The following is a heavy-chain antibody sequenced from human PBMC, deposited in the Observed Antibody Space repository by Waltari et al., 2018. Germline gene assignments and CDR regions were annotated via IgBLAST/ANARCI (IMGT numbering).Heavy chain of an antibody. J-gene: IGHJ4*02. V-gene: IGHV1-8*02. CDR1: GYTFTSYD. D-gene: IGHD2-2*01. CDR3: AKGVGVPAAGGYFDY. CDR2: MNPNSGNT. Sequence: QVQLVQSGAEVKKPGASVKVSCKASGYTFTSYDINWVRQATGQGLEWMGWMNPNSGNTGYAQKFQGRVTISRDNSKNTLYLQMNSLRAEDTAMYYCAKGVGVPAAGGYFDYWGQGTLVTVSS.